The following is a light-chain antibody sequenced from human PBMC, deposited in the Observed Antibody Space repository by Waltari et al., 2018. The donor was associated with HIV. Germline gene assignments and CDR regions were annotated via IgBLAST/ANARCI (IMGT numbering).Light chain of an antibody. Sequence: QSVLTQPPSVSAAPGQKVTISCSGSSSNIGNNYVSWYQQLPGTAPKLPIYDDNERPSGIPDRFSGSKSGTSATLGITGLQTGDEADYYCGTWDSSLSAVVFGTVTKVTVL. V-gene: IGLV1-51*01. J-gene: IGLJ1*01. CDR1: SSNIGNNY. CDR2: DDN. CDR3: GTWDSSLSAVV.